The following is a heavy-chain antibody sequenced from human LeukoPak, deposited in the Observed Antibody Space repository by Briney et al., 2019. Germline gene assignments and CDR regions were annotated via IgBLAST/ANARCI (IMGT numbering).Heavy chain of an antibody. J-gene: IGHJ5*02. CDR3: ARDAPSGIVVVPAAMPRWFDP. CDR2: ISGSGGST. V-gene: IGHV3-23*01. Sequence: GGSLRLSCAASGFTFSSYAMSWVRQAPGKGLEWVSAISGSGGSTYYADSVKGRFTISRDNAKNSLYLQMNSLRAEDTAVYYCARDAPSGIVVVPAAMPRWFDPWGQGTLVTVSS. D-gene: IGHD2-2*01. CDR1: GFTFSSYA.